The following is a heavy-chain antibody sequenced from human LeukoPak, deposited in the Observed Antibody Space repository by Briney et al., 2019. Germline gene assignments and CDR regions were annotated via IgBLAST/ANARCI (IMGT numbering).Heavy chain of an antibody. Sequence: GGSLRLSCAASGFTFSSYSMNWVRQAPGKGLEWVSSISGSSYYIYYADSVNGRFTISRDNTRNSLYLLMNSLRAEDTAIYYCARDRGSDTSGYEDFDYWGQGTLVTVSS. V-gene: IGHV3-21*01. CDR1: GFTFSSYS. CDR2: ISGSSYYI. J-gene: IGHJ4*02. D-gene: IGHD3-22*01. CDR3: ARDRGSDTSGYEDFDY.